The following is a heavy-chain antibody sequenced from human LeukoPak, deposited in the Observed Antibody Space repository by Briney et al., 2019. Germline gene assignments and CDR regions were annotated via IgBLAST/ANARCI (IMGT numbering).Heavy chain of an antibody. V-gene: IGHV4-39*01. Sequence: SETLSLTCSVSGGSVSDSTISMSYYWGWIRQPPGKGLEWIGSIYYSGKTYYKSSLKSRVTISVDTSKNQFSLKLSSMTAADTALYYCARHVVGPTGAEYLDHWGQGTLVTVSS. D-gene: IGHD1-26*01. CDR1: GGSVSDSTISMSYY. J-gene: IGHJ1*01. CDR2: IYYSGKT. CDR3: ARHVVGPTGAEYLDH.